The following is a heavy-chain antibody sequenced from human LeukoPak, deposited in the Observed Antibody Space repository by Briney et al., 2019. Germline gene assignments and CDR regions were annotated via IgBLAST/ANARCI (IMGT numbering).Heavy chain of an antibody. CDR3: ARESPDDILTGFFDY. D-gene: IGHD3-9*01. V-gene: IGHV4-61*02. CDR2: IYTSGST. CDR1: GGSISSGSYY. Sequence: SQTLSLTCTVSGGSISSGSYYWSWIRQPAGKGLEWIGRIYTSGSTNYNPSLKSRVTISVDTSKNQFSLKLSSVTAADTAVYYCARESPDDILTGFFDYWGQGTLVTVSS. J-gene: IGHJ4*02.